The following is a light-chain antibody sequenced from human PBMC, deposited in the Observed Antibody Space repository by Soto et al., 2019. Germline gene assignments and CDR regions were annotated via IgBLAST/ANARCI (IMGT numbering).Light chain of an antibody. CDR2: YDS. V-gene: IGLV3-21*04. J-gene: IGLJ1*01. CDR3: QVWDSSSDPRGV. CDR1: NIGSKS. Sequence: SYELTQPPSVSVAPGKTARITCGGNNIGSKSVHWYQQKPGQAPVLVIYYDSDRPSGIPERFSGSNSGNTATLTISRVEAGGEADYYCQVWDSSSDPRGVFGTGTKLTVL.